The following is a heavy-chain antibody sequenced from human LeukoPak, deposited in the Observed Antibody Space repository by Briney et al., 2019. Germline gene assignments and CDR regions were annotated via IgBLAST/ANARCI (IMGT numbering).Heavy chain of an antibody. V-gene: IGHV1-24*01. CDR1: GYTLTELS. Sequence: ASVKVSCKVSGYTLTELSVHWVRQAPGKGLEWMGGFDPEDGETIYAQKFQGRVTMTEDTSTDTAYMELSSLRSEDTAVYYCATSLSPQKMGATGAYYFDYWGQGTLVTVSS. D-gene: IGHD1-26*01. J-gene: IGHJ4*02. CDR2: FDPEDGET. CDR3: ATSLSPQKMGATGAYYFDY.